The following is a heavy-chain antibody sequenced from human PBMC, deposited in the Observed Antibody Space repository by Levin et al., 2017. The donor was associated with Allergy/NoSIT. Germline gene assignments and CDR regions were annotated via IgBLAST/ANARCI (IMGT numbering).Heavy chain of an antibody. J-gene: IGHJ4*02. D-gene: IGHD3-22*01. CDR3: ARSPLVVVHFDY. CDR2: INPKSGGT. CDR1: GYTFTGYY. V-gene: IGHV1-2*02. Sequence: ASVKVSCKASGYTFTGYYIHWVRQAPGQGLEWMGWINPKSGGTNYAQKFQGRVTMTRDTPISTAYMELNSLRSDDTAGYYCARSPLVVVHFDYWGQGTLVTVSS.